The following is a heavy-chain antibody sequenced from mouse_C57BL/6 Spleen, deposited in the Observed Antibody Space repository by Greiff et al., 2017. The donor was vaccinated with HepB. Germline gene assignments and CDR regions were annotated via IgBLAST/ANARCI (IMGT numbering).Heavy chain of an antibody. D-gene: IGHD1-1*01. J-gene: IGHJ3*01. Sequence: VKLMESGAELVKPGASVKLSCKASGYTFTEYTIHWVKQRSGQGLEWIGWFYPGSGSIKYNEKFKDKATLTADKSSSTVYMELSRLTSEDSAVYFCARHEDGYGSSYGWFAYWGQGTLVTVSA. CDR3: ARHEDGYGSSYGWFAY. CDR1: GYTFTEYT. V-gene: IGHV1-62-2*01. CDR2: FYPGSGSI.